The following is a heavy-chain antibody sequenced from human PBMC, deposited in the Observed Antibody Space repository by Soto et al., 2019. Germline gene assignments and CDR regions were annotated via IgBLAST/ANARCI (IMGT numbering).Heavy chain of an antibody. V-gene: IGHV3-23*01. CDR2: ISGSGGST. D-gene: IGHD1-26*01. Sequence: GGSVRLSCAASGFTFSSYAMSWVRQAPGKGLEWVSAISGSGGSTYYADSVKGRFTISRDNSKNTLYLQMNSLRAEDTAVYYCAKGRRGSYLYFDYWGQGTLVTVSS. CDR3: AKGRRGSYLYFDY. J-gene: IGHJ4*02. CDR1: GFTFSSYA.